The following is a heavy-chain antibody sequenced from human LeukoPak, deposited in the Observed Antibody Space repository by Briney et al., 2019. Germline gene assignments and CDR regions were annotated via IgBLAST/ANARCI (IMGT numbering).Heavy chain of an antibody. Sequence: GASVKVSCKASGYTFTSYGISWVRQAPGQGLEWMGWISAYNGNTNYAQKLQGRVTMTTDTSTSTAYMELRSLRSDDTAVYYCARVLGYYDSSGYYYWYYFDYWGQGTLVTVSS. CDR1: GYTFTSYG. J-gene: IGHJ4*02. CDR2: ISAYNGNT. CDR3: ARVLGYYDSSGYYYWYYFDY. V-gene: IGHV1-18*01. D-gene: IGHD3-22*01.